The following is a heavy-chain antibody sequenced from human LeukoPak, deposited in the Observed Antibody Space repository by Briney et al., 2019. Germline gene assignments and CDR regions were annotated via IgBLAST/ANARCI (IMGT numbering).Heavy chain of an antibody. CDR2: IYHSGST. CDR3: ARLQLTGEIDY. J-gene: IGHJ4*02. V-gene: IGHV4-30-2*01. Sequence: SQTLFLTLAVPCCPLCRGGYSLSWIPPPPGKGLEWIGYIYHSGSTYYNPSLKSRVTISVDRSKNQFSLKLSSVTAADTAVYYCARLQLTGEIDYWGQGTLVTVSS. D-gene: IGHD7-27*01. CDR1: CCPLCRGGYS.